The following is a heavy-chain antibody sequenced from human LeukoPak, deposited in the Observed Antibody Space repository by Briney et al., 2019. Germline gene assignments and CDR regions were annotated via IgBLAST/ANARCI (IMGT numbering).Heavy chain of an antibody. V-gene: IGHV4-34*01. CDR3: ARAAGVSYGGITYFDY. D-gene: IGHD5-18*01. CDR2: INHSGST. CDR1: GGSFSGYH. Sequence: SETLSLTCAVYGGSFSGYHWSWIRQPPGKGLEWIGEINHSGSTNYNPSLKSRVTISVDTSKNQFSLKLSSVTAADTAVYYCARAAGVSYGGITYFDYWGQGTLVTVSS. J-gene: IGHJ4*02.